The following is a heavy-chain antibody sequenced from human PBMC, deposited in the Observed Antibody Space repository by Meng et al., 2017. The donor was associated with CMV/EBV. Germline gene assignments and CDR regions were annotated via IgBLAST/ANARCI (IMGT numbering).Heavy chain of an antibody. V-gene: IGHV3-53*01. CDR3: ARRFRGAFDI. D-gene: IGHD3-3*01. J-gene: IGHJ3*02. CDR1: GFTVSSNY. Sequence: GESLKISCAPSGFTVSSNYMNWVRQAPGKGLEWVSVIYSGGTTYYADSVKGRFTISRDNSKNTLYLQMSSLRAEDTAVYYCARRFRGAFDIWGQGTMVTVSS. CDR2: IYSGGTT.